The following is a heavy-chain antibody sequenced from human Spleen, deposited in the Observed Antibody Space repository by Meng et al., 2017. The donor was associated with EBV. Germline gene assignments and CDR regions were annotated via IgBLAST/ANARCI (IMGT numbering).Heavy chain of an antibody. CDR3: ARDVQVATVPGDGMDV. Sequence: QVELVQPGSELKKPGASGKVSCKASGYTFTSYAMNWVRQAPGQGLEWMGWINTNTGNPTYAQGFTGRFVFSLDTSVSTAYLQISSLKAEDTAVYYCARDVQVATVPGDGMDVWGQGTTVTVSS. J-gene: IGHJ6*02. CDR2: INTNTGNP. V-gene: IGHV7-4-1*02. D-gene: IGHD6-19*01. CDR1: GYTFTSYA.